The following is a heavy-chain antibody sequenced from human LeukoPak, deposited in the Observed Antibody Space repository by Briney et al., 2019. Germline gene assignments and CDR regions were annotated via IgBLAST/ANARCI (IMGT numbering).Heavy chain of an antibody. CDR3: ARDAGNSGYGCDL. Sequence: GGSLRLSCAASGFIFSQYSMNWVRQAPGEGLEWVSHLRSSSETFYADSVKGRFTISRDNARNLMYLQMNNLRGEDTAIYYCARDAGNSGYGCDLWGQGTLVTVSS. J-gene: IGHJ5*02. D-gene: IGHD5-12*01. CDR1: GFIFSQYS. CDR2: LRSSSET. V-gene: IGHV3-48*01.